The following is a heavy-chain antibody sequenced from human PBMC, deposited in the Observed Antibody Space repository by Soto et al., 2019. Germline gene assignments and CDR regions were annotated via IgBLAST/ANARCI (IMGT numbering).Heavy chain of an antibody. CDR3: VRDVGGSGWFAP. J-gene: IGHJ5*02. CDR1: GISIDNYY. Sequence: PSETLSLTCTVSGISIDNYYCIWIRQSAGKGLEWIGRIYSSGTTNYNPSLKSRVTMSVDMSKSQFSLSVRSVTAADTAVYYCVRDVGGSGWFAPWGQGTLVTVSS. V-gene: IGHV4-4*07. CDR2: IYSSGTT.